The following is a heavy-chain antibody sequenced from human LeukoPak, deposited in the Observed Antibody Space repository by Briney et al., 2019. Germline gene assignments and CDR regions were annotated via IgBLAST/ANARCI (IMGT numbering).Heavy chain of an antibody. CDR1: GFTFSDYY. D-gene: IGHD3-22*01. Sequence: GGSLRLSCAASGFTFSDYYMSWIRQAPGKGLEWVSYISSSGSTIYYADSVKGRFTISRDNAKNSLYLQMNSLRAEDTAVYYCARTYYYDSSGYWGDYWGQGTLVTVSS. V-gene: IGHV3-11*01. CDR3: ARTYYYDSSGYWGDY. J-gene: IGHJ4*02. CDR2: ISSSGSTI.